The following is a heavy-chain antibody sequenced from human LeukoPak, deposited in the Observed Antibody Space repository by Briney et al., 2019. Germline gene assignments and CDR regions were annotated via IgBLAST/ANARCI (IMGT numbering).Heavy chain of an antibody. V-gene: IGHV4-30-2*01. CDR2: IHQSGIT. Sequence: SETLSLTCNVSGDSINSGGFYWNWIRHPPGKGLEWIAYIHQSGITVSNPSLKSRLTLSLDASKNQFSLRLTSVTVADTAVYYCARDLEYCSTTSCFTWGQGTLVTVSS. J-gene: IGHJ5*02. CDR3: ARDLEYCSTTSCFT. D-gene: IGHD2-2*01. CDR1: GDSINSGGFY.